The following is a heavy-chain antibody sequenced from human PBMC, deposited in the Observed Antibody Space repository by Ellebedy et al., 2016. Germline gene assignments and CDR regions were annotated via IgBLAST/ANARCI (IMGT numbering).Heavy chain of an antibody. Sequence: SETLSLXCTVSGGSISSYYWSWIRQPAGKGLEWIGRIYTSGSTNYNPSLKSRVTMSVDTSKNQFSLKLSSVTAADTAVYYCARDAKYYDILTGYYRDYFDYWGQGTLVTVSS. J-gene: IGHJ4*02. CDR1: GGSISSYY. V-gene: IGHV4-4*07. CDR2: IYTSGST. D-gene: IGHD3-9*01. CDR3: ARDAKYYDILTGYYRDYFDY.